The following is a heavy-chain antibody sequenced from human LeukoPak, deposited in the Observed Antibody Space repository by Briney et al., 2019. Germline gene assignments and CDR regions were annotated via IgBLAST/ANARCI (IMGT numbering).Heavy chain of an antibody. CDR2: IKQDGSEK. D-gene: IGHD3-10*01. V-gene: IGHV3-7*01. J-gene: IGHJ4*02. Sequence: GGSLRLSCAASGFTFSSYWMSWVRQAPGKGLEWVANIKQDGSEKYYVDSVKGRFTISRDNSKNTLYLQMNSLRAEDTAVYYCATFPDITMVRGFYWDYWGQGTLVTVSS. CDR1: GFTFSSYW. CDR3: ATFPDITMVRGFYWDY.